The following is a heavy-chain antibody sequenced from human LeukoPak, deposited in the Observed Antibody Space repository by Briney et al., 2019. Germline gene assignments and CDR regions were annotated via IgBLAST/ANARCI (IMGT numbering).Heavy chain of an antibody. D-gene: IGHD2-21*01. CDR1: GGTFSSYA. V-gene: IGHV1-69*05. Sequence: SVKVSCKASGGTFSSYAISWVRQAPGQGLEWMGGIIPIFGTASYAQKFQGRVTITTDESTSTAYMELSSLRSEDTAVYYCASRDSSPDAFDIWGQGTMVTVSS. CDR3: ASRDSSPDAFDI. CDR2: IIPIFGTA. J-gene: IGHJ3*02.